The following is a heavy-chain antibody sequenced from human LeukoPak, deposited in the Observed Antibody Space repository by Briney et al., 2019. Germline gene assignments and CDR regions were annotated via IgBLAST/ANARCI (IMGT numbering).Heavy chain of an antibody. CDR1: GYSFTSYW. J-gene: IGHJ3*02. D-gene: IGHD3-16*02. CDR3: ARLWYYDYVWGSYRQDDAFDI. Sequence: GESLKISCKGSGYSFTSYWIGWVRQMPGKGLEWMGIIYPGDSDTRYSPSFQGQVTISADKSISTAYLQWSSLKASDTAMYYCARLWYYDYVWGSYRQDDAFDIWGQGTVVTVSS. CDR2: IYPGDSDT. V-gene: IGHV5-51*01.